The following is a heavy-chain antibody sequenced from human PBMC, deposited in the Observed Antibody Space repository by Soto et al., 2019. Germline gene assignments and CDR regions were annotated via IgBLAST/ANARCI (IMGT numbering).Heavy chain of an antibody. J-gene: IGHJ4*02. D-gene: IGHD3-10*01. CDR2: ISYDGSNK. CDR3: AKGHGSGSYYAPLDY. V-gene: IGHV3-30*18. Sequence: QVQLVESGGGVVQPGRSLRLSCAASGFTFSSYGMHWVRQAPGKGLEWVAVISYDGSNKYYADSVKGRFTISRDNSKNTLYLQMNSLRAEDTAVYYCAKGHGSGSYYAPLDYWGQGTLVTVSS. CDR1: GFTFSSYG.